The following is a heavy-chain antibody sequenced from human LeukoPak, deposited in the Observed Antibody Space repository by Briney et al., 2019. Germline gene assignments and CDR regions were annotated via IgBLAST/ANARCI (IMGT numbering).Heavy chain of an antibody. CDR2: IFYSGST. J-gene: IGHJ5*02. CDR3: ARHSGSYYVWFDP. V-gene: IGHV4-39*01. CDR1: GGSISSSSYY. Sequence: PSETLSLTCTVSGGSISSSSYYWGWIRQPPGKGLEWIGSIFYSGSTYYNPSLESRVTISVDTSKNQFSLKLSSVTAADTAVYYCARHSGSYYVWFDPWGQGTLVTVSS. D-gene: IGHD1-26*01.